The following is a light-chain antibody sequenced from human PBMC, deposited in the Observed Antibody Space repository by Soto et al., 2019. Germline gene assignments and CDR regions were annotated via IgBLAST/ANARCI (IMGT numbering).Light chain of an antibody. CDR2: GVS. V-gene: IGLV2-14*01. J-gene: IGLJ1*01. CDR1: SSDVGGYNY. CDR3: SSYTSSTTLV. Sequence: QSALTQPASVSGSPGQSITISCTGTSSDVGGYNYVSWYQQHPGKAPKTMIYGVSNRTSGVSDRFFGSKSGSTASLTISGLQADYEADYYCSSYTSSTTLVFGTGTKLTVL.